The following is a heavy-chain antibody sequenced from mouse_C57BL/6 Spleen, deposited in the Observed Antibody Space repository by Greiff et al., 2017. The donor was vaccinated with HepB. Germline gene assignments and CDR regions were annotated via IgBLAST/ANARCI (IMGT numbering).Heavy chain of an antibody. Sequence: QVQLQQPGAELVMPGASVKLSCKASGYTFTSYWMHWVKQRPGQGLEWIGEIDPSDSYTNYNQKFKGKSTLTVDKSSSTAYMQLSSLTSEDSAVYYCARLGDGYYAGYFDYWGQGTTLTVSS. D-gene: IGHD2-3*01. V-gene: IGHV1-69*01. J-gene: IGHJ2*01. CDR2: IDPSDSYT. CDR3: ARLGDGYYAGYFDY. CDR1: GYTFTSYW.